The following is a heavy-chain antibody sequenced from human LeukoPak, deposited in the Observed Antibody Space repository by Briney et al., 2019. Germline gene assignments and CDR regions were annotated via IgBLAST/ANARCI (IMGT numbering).Heavy chain of an antibody. J-gene: IGHJ4*02. CDR3: VRSSSSIFDY. CDR1: GYSISSGYY. D-gene: IGHD6-6*01. Sequence: SETLSLTCTVSGYSISSGYYWGWIRPPPGKGLEWIGNSYHSGSTYYNPSLKSRVTISVDTSKNQFSLRLSSVTAADAAVCYCVRSSSSIFDYWGQGTLVTVSS. V-gene: IGHV4-38-2*02. CDR2: SYHSGST.